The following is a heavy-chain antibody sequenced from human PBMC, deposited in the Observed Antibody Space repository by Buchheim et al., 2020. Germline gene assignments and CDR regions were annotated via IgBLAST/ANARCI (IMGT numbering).Heavy chain of an antibody. CDR3: ARGHYDYVWGSYRRPFDN. CDR2: INHSGST. Sequence: QVQLQQWGAGLLKPSETLSLTCAVYGGSFSGYYWSWIRQPPGKGLEWIGEINHSGSTNYNPSLKSRVTISVDTSKNQFSLKLSSVTAADTAVYYCARGHYDYVWGSYRRPFDNWGQGTL. CDR1: GGSFSGYY. V-gene: IGHV4-34*01. J-gene: IGHJ4*02. D-gene: IGHD3-16*02.